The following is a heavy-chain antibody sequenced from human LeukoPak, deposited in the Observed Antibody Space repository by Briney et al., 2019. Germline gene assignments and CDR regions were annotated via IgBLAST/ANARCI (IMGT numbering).Heavy chain of an antibody. CDR2: IKRTSDGGTT. D-gene: IGHD5/OR15-5a*01. J-gene: IGHJ4*02. V-gene: IGHV3-15*01. Sequence: PGWSLRLSCVVTGFTFTNDWLSWLRPAPGKGLEWVGRIKRTSDGGTTDYAPPVKGRFTISRDDYKDTLYLHMNALKTDDTAVYYCTTDWDTVYDYDSHPRGWFFDYWGQGILVTVSS. CDR1: GFTFTNDW. CDR3: TTDWDTVYDYDSHPRGWFFDY.